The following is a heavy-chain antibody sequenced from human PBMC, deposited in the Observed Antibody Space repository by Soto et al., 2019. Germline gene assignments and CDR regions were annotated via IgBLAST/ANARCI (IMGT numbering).Heavy chain of an antibody. CDR3: ARDRSSGWAGCVDY. V-gene: IGHV3-74*03. CDR2: INSDGSER. D-gene: IGHD6-19*01. Sequence: PGGSRRRSGADSGCSLNNEWLHWVRQARGRGRVWVSRINSDGSERTYADSERRRFTVSRDNPKHTVYLQMNSQRVEDTAIYSRARDRSSGWAGCVDYSGQGPRVTVST. J-gene: IGHJ4*02. CDR1: GCSLNNEW.